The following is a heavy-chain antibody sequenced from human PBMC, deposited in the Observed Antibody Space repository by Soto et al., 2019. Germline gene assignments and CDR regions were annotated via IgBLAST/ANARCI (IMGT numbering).Heavy chain of an antibody. J-gene: IGHJ5*02. CDR2: INPKDGAT. CDR3: ARGRKVVATPARDDWFDP. CDR1: GYSFIDYY. D-gene: IGHD2-21*02. Sequence: QVQLVQSGAEVRRPGASVRVSCKASGYSFIDYYINWVRQAPGQGLEWMGWINPKDGATKSAQKFQDWGTMTSDTSHTTAYLDLRSDDTAVYYCARGRKVVATPARDDWFDPWGQGTLVTVSS. V-gene: IGHV1-2*04.